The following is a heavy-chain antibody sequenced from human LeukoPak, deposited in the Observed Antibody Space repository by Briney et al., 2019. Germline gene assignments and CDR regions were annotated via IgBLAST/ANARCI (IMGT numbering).Heavy chain of an antibody. CDR3: ARADYYDSSGYPGAFDI. Sequence: SETLSLTCTVSGVSISSGGYYWRWIRQHPGKGLEWIGYIYYSGSTYYNPSLKSRVTISVDTSKNQFSLKLSSVTAADTAVYYCARADYYDSSGYPGAFDIWGQGTMVTVSS. CDR1: GVSISSGGYY. V-gene: IGHV4-31*03. CDR2: IYYSGST. J-gene: IGHJ3*02. D-gene: IGHD3-22*01.